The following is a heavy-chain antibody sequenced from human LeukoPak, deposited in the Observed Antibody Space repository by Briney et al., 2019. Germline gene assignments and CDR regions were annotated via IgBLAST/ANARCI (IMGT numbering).Heavy chain of an antibody. CDR2: IRSKAYGGTT. CDR3: TRLRPNYGLFDY. V-gene: IGHV3-49*04. Sequence: GRSLRLSCTASGFTFGDYAMSWVRQAPERGLEWVGFIRSKAYGGTTEYAASVKGRFTISRDDSKSIAYLQMNSLKTEDTAVYYCTRLRPNYGLFDYWGQGTLVTVSS. D-gene: IGHD3-10*01. CDR1: GFTFGDYA. J-gene: IGHJ4*02.